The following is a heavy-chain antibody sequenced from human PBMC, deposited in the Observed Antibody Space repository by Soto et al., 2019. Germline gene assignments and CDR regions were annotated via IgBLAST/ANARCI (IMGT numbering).Heavy chain of an antibody. CDR1: GFSIDDFA. CDR2: ISWDSGKI. Sequence: GGSLRLSCAASGFSIDDFAMHWVRQAPGKGLEWVSSISWDSGKIGYADSVTGRFSVSRDNAKDTLYLQMNTLRAEDTAVYYCAKGFWSGYYRAESWGRGTLVTVSS. V-gene: IGHV3-9*01. J-gene: IGHJ1*01. CDR3: AKGFWSGYYRAES. D-gene: IGHD3-3*01.